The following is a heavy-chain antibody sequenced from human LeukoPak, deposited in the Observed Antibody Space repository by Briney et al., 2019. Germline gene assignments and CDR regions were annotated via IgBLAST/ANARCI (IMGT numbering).Heavy chain of an antibody. CDR1: GYTFTGYY. CDR3: ARDWGWAGASAYYYFGMDV. J-gene: IGHJ6*02. CDR2: INPYSGGT. V-gene: IGHV1-2*04. Sequence: ASEKVSCKASGYTFTGYYMHWVRQAPGQGLEWMGWINPYSGGTNYAQKFQGWVTMTWDTSISTAYMELTRLTSDDTAVYYCARDWGWAGASAYYYFGMDVWGQGTTVTVSS. D-gene: IGHD1-26*01.